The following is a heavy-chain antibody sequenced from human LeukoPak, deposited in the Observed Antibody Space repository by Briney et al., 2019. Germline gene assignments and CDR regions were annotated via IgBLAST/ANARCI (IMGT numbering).Heavy chain of an antibody. CDR3: ARGGAYYYDSSGYGNFDY. CDR1: GYTLTGYY. Sequence: ASVQVSCKASGYTLTGYYMHWVRQAPGQGNEWIGWINPNIVGTNYAQKFQGWVTMTRDTSISTAYMELSRLRSDDTAVYYCARGGAYYYDSSGYGNFDYWGQGTLVTVSS. V-gene: IGHV1-2*04. J-gene: IGHJ4*02. CDR2: INPNIVGT. D-gene: IGHD3-22*01.